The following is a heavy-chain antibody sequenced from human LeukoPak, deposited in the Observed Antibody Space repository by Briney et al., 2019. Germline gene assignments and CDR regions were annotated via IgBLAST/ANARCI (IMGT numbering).Heavy chain of an antibody. J-gene: IGHJ5*02. CDR2: INANTGGT. Sequence: ASVKVSCKASGYTLSVYYMHWVRQAPGQGLEWMGWINANTGGTNYAQKFQGRVTMTRDTSISTVYMELSGLRSDDTAVYYCARPTYCGGGCYYWFDTWSQGTLVTVSS. D-gene: IGHD2-21*02. V-gene: IGHV1-2*02. CDR3: ARPTYCGGGCYYWFDT. CDR1: GYTLSVYY.